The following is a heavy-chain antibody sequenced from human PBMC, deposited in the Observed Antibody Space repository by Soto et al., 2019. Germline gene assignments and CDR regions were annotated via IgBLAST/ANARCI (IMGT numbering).Heavy chain of an antibody. Sequence: ASVKVSCKASGYTFTSYGISWVRQAPGQGLEWMGWISAYNGNTNYAQKLQGRVTMTTDTSTSTAYMELRSLRSDDTAVYYCARVVLLRFGSINWFDPWGQGTLVTVSS. CDR2: ISAYNGNT. CDR3: ARVVLLRFGSINWFDP. J-gene: IGHJ5*02. D-gene: IGHD3-10*01. CDR1: GYTFTSYG. V-gene: IGHV1-18*01.